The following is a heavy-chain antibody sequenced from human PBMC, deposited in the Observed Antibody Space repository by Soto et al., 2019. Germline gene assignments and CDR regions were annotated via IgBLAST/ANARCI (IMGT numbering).Heavy chain of an antibody. CDR2: INPNSGGT. CDR1: VGTFSSYA. D-gene: IGHD2-15*01. V-gene: IGHV1-2*04. Sequence: ASVKVSCKASVGTFSSYAISWVRRAPGQGHEGMGWINPNSGGTNYVQKFQGWVTMTRDTSITTAYMELSRLRSDDTSVYYCARDFGYCSGGSCYINYGMDVWGQGTTVTVSS. CDR3: ARDFGYCSGGSCYINYGMDV. J-gene: IGHJ6*02.